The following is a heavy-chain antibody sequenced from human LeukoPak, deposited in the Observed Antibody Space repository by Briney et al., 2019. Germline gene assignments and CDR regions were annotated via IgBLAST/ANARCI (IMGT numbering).Heavy chain of an antibody. Sequence: GGSLRLSCAASGFTFSSYSMNWVRQPPGKGLEWVSSISSSSSYIYYADSVKGRFTISRDNAKNSLYLQMNSLRAEDTAVYYCARELMSIAAAGVFDYWGQGTLVTVSS. V-gene: IGHV3-21*01. CDR3: ARELMSIAAAGVFDY. J-gene: IGHJ4*02. D-gene: IGHD6-13*01. CDR1: GFTFSSYS. CDR2: ISSSSSYI.